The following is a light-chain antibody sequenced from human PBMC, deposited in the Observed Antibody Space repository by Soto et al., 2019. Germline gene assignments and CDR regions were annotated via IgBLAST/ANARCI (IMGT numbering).Light chain of an antibody. V-gene: IGLV2-11*01. CDR1: SSDVGGYNS. CDR3: CSYAGKYTHVL. Sequence: QSALTQPRSVSGSPGQSVTISCTGTSSDVGGYNSVSWYQHHPGKAPKLMIYDVSKRPSGVPDRFSGSKSGNTASLTISGLQAEDEADYYCCSYAGKYTHVLFGGGTKVTVL. CDR2: DVS. J-gene: IGLJ2*01.